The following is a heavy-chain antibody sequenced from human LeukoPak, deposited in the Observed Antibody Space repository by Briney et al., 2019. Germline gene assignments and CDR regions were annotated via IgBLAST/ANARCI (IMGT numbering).Heavy chain of an antibody. CDR3: ARHDYGRIAFDI. V-gene: IGHV3-73*01. J-gene: IGHJ3*02. CDR1: GFSLSGSA. D-gene: IGHD4-17*01. CDR2: IRSKLNKYAT. Sequence: GGSLRLSCAASGFSLSGSAVHWVRQAPGKGLEWVGRIRSKLNKYATAYGESMKGRVTVTRDDSENTAFLQMNSLKSEDTAVYYCARHDYGRIAFDIWGRGTVVTVSS.